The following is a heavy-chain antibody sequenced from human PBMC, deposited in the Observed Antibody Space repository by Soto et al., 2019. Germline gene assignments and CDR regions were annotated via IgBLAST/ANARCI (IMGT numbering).Heavy chain of an antibody. CDR2: IYSGGST. D-gene: IGHD2-15*01. CDR1: GFTVSSNY. Sequence: GGSLRLSCAASGFTVSSNYMSWVRQAPGKGLEWVSVIYSGGSTYYADSVKGRFTISRDNSKNTLYLQMNSLRAEDTAVYYCARLHCSGGSCFHFDYWGQGTLVTVSS. J-gene: IGHJ4*02. V-gene: IGHV3-66*04. CDR3: ARLHCSGGSCFHFDY.